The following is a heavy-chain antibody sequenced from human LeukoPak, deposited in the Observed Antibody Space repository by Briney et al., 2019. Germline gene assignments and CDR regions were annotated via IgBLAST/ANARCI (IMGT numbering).Heavy chain of an antibody. V-gene: IGHV3-74*01. CDR3: ATTYYYDSSGYYPPGVFDY. CDR2: INSDGSST. J-gene: IGHJ4*02. CDR1: GFTFSSYW. D-gene: IGHD3-22*01. Sequence: PGGSLRLSCAASGFTFSSYWMHWVRQAPGKGLVWVSRINSDGSSTSYADSVKGRFTISRDNAKNTLYLQMNSLRAEDTAVYYCATTYYYDSSGYYPPGVFDYWGQGTLVTVSS.